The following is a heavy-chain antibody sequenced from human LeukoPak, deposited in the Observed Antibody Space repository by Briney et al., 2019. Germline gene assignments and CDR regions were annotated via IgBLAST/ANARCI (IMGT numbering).Heavy chain of an antibody. CDR2: ISYSGST. CDR1: GGSISRYY. D-gene: IGHD3-22*01. J-gene: IGHJ4*02. V-gene: IGHV4-59*01. Sequence: SETLSLTCTVSGGSISRYYWSWIRQPPGKGLEWIGYISYSGSTKYNPSLMSRVTISVDTSKNQSSLKLSSATAADTAVYYCARLDYYHFDYWGQGTVVTVSS. CDR3: ARLDYYHFDY.